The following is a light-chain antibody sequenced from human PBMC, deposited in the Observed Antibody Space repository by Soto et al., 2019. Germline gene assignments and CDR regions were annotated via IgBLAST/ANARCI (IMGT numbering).Light chain of an antibody. CDR1: SSDVGGYNY. CDR2: DVS. CDR3: RSYTSSRTRV. V-gene: IGLV2-14*01. Sequence: QSALTQPASVSGSPGQSITISCTGTSSDVGGYNYVSWYQQHPGKAPKLMIYDVSNRPSGVSNRFSGSKSGNTASLSISGLQAEDEADYYCRSYTSSRTRVFGPGTKVTVL. J-gene: IGLJ1*01.